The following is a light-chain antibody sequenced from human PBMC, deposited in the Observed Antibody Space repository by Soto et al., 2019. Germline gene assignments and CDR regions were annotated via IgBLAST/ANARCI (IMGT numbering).Light chain of an antibody. J-gene: IGKJ1*01. CDR3: QQYEDVVT. V-gene: IGKV3-20*01. Sequence: EIVLTQSPGTLSLSPGERATLSCRASQSLTNNYFAWYQQKPGRALRLLIDGASTRATGIPDRFSGSGSGTDFTLTSSRLGPEDVAVYYCQQYEDVVTFGQGTKVEL. CDR2: GAS. CDR1: QSLTNNY.